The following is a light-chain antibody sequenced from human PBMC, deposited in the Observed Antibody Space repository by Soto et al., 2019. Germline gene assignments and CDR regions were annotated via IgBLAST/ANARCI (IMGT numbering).Light chain of an antibody. CDR1: SSDVGDFDC. V-gene: IGLV2-14*01. CDR2: EVS. J-gene: IGLJ2*01. CDR3: SSYTSSSTLV. Sequence: QSALTQPASVSGSPGQSNTISCTGTSSDVGDFDCVSWYQQHPGKAPKLMIYEVSDRPSGVSNRFSGSKSGDTASLTISGLQAEDEADYYCSSYTSSSTLVFGGGTKLTVL.